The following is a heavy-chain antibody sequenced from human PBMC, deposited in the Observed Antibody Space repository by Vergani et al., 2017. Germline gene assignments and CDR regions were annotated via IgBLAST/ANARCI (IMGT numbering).Heavy chain of an antibody. V-gene: IGHV3-23*01. CDR1: GFTFKSYA. D-gene: IGHD3-10*01. CDR2: ISDNGGRT. CDR3: AKDPRLHWFGGYNHVLDV. J-gene: IGHJ6*02. Sequence: EMQLLESGGGSVQAGGSLRLSCAASGFTFKSYAMNWVRQAPGKGLEWVSGISDNGGRTDYADSVKGRFTISRDKSKNTVDLQMNSLRVEDTAVYYCAKDPRLHWFGGYNHVLDVWGLGTMVTVSS.